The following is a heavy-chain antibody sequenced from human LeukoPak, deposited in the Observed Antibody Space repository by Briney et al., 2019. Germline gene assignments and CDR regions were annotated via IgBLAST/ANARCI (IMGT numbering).Heavy chain of an antibody. CDR1: GGTFSSYA. Sequence: GASVKVSCKASGGTFSSYAISWVRQAPGQGLEWMGWISAYNGNTNYAQKLQGRVTMTTDTSTSTAYMELRSLRSDDTAVYYCARVIVTYYYDSSGYYLDYWGQGTLVTVSS. V-gene: IGHV1-18*01. D-gene: IGHD3-22*01. J-gene: IGHJ4*02. CDR2: ISAYNGNT. CDR3: ARVIVTYYYDSSGYYLDY.